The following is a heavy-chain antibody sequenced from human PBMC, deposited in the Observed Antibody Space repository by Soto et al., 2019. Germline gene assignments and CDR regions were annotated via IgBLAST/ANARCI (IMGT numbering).Heavy chain of an antibody. Sequence: GASVKVSCKASGYTFTGYYMHWVRQAPRQGLEWMGWINPNSGGTNYAQKFQGWVTMTRDTSISTAYMELSRLRSDDTAVYYCARDLGAPKGYYYYYGMDVWGQGTMVTVSS. CDR2: INPNSGGT. D-gene: IGHD1-26*01. CDR1: GYTFTGYY. V-gene: IGHV1-2*04. J-gene: IGHJ6*02. CDR3: ARDLGAPKGYYYYYGMDV.